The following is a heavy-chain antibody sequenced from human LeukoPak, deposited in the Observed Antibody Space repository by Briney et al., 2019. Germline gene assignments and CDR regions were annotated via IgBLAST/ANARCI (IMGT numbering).Heavy chain of an antibody. V-gene: IGHV3-53*01. Sequence: PGRSLRLSCAASGFTVSSNYMSWVPQAPGKRLQRVSVIYSGGSTYYADSVKGRFTISRDNSKNTLYLQMNSLRAEDTAVYYCASAVDTAMVGAFDIWGQGTMVTVSS. D-gene: IGHD5-18*01. CDR1: GFTVSSNY. CDR3: ASAVDTAMVGAFDI. CDR2: IYSGGST. J-gene: IGHJ3*02.